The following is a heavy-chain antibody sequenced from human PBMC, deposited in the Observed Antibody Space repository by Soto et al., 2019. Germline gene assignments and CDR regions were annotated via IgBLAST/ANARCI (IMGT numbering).Heavy chain of an antibody. Sequence: SETLSLTCTISGGSISVYYWSWIRQPPGQALEWTGYIYDSVSPYYNPSLRSRVIISAYTSKNQISLKLTSATAADTAVYYCARGVRSSPLRSWGRGTLLTGSS. CDR1: GGSISVYY. CDR2: IYDSVSP. CDR3: ARGVRSSPLRS. J-gene: IGHJ5*02. V-gene: IGHV4-59*01.